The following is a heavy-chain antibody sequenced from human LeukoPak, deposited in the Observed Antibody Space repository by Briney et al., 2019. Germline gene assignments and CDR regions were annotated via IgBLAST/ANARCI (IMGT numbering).Heavy chain of an antibody. J-gene: IGHJ4*02. CDR3: VTITQGTIDY. D-gene: IGHD5-24*01. CDR1: GGSISSYY. Sequence: SETLSLTCTVSGGSISSYYWGWIRLPPGKGVEWIGYISYSGSTTYIPSLKSRVTILVDTSKNQFSLKLSSVTAADTAVYYCVTITQGTIDYWGRGTLVTVSS. CDR2: ISYSGST. V-gene: IGHV4-59*01.